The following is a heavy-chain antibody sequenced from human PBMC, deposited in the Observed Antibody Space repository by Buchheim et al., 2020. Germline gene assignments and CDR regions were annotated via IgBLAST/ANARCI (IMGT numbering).Heavy chain of an antibody. CDR1: GYTFISYY. V-gene: IGHV1-46*01. CDR3: ARDRHDLGH. D-gene: IGHD3-16*01. Sequence: QVQLVQSGAEVKKPGASVKVSCKASGYTFISYYIHWVRQAPGQGLEWMGLISPSGGTTSYAQKFQGRLTMTGDTSTSTVYMELSSLRSEDTALYYCARDRHDLGHWGQGTL. CDR2: ISPSGGTT. J-gene: IGHJ4*02.